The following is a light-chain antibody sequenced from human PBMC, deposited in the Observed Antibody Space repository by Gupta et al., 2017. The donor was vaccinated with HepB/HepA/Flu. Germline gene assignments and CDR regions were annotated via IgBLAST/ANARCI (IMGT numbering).Light chain of an antibody. CDR3: QQDSDWMA. J-gene: IGKJ1*01. CDR2: GAS. CDR1: QSVSSN. V-gene: IGKV3-15*01. Sequence: EIVMTQSPATLSVSPGERATLSCRASQSVSSNLAWYQQKPGQAPRLLIYGASNRANGIPDRFSGSGSGTDFTLSISSRQSEDFAVYYWQQDSDWMAFGQGTKVEIK.